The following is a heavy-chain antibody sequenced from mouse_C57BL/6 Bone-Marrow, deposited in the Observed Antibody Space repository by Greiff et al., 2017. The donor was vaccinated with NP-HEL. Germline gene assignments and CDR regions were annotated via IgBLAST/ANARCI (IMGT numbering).Heavy chain of an antibody. CDR3: ARQGPYYFDY. CDR1: GSTFTDYY. CDR2: INPYNGGT. Sequence: EVQLQQSGPVLVKPGASVKMSCKASGSTFTDYYMNWVKQSHGKSLEWIGVINPYNGGTSYNQKFKGKATLTVDKSSSTAYMELNSLTSEDSAVYYCARQGPYYFDYWGQGTTLTVSS. J-gene: IGHJ2*01. V-gene: IGHV1-19*01.